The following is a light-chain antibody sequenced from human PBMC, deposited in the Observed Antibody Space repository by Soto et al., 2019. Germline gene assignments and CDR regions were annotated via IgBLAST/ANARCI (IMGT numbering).Light chain of an antibody. CDR1: KLGDKY. Sequence: SYELTQPPSVSVSPGQKARIICSGDKLGDKYACWYQQKPGQSPVLVIYEDSKRPSGIPERFSGSNSGNTATLTISGTQSMDEADYYCQARDSNTVVFGGGTKLTVL. CDR2: EDS. V-gene: IGLV3-1*01. J-gene: IGLJ2*01. CDR3: QARDSNTVV.